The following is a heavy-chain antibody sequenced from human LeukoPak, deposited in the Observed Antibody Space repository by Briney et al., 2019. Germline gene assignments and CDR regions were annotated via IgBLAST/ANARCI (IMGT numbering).Heavy chain of an antibody. V-gene: IGHV1-2*02. CDR1: GYTFTGYY. J-gene: IGHJ4*02. CDR3: ARARSGSYLYGY. CDR2: INPNSGGT. Sequence: ASVKVSCKASGYTFTGYYMHWVRQAPAQGLEWMGWINPNSGGTNYAQKFQGRVTMTRDTSISTAYMELSGLRSDDTAVYYCARARSGSYLYGYWGQGTLVTVSS. D-gene: IGHD1-26*01.